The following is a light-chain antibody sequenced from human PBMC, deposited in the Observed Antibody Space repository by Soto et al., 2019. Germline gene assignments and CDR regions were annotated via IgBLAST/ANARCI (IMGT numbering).Light chain of an antibody. Sequence: QSALTQPRSVSGSPGQSVAISCTGTSRDVDGYDYVSWYQQHPGKAPKLLISEVYKRPSGVSNRFSGSKSGNTASLIISGLQDEDEADYYCCSYAGSSIHVVFGGGTKLTVL. CDR2: EVY. CDR3: CSYAGSSIHVV. J-gene: IGLJ2*01. V-gene: IGLV2-11*01. CDR1: SRDVDGYDY.